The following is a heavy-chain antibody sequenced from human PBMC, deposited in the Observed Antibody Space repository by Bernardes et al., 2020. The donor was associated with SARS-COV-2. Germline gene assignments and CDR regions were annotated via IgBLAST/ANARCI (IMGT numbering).Heavy chain of an antibody. J-gene: IGHJ4*02. Sequence: GGSLRLSCAVSGFTLRSSWMYWVRQVPGPGLVCVSRINSDGTITNYADSVKGRFTISRDTAKNTLYLQMNSLRAEDTAVYYCASQLGVGYWGQGTLVTVSS. D-gene: IGHD3-16*01. CDR2: INSDGTIT. CDR3: ASQLGVGY. CDR1: GFTLRSSW. V-gene: IGHV3-74*01.